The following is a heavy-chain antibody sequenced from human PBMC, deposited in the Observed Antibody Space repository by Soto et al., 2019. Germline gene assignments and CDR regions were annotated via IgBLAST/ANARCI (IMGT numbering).Heavy chain of an antibody. Sequence: SETLSLTCTVSGGSISSYYWSWIRQPPGKGLEWIGYIYYSGSTNYTPSLKSRVTISVDTSKNQFSLKLSSVTAADTAVYYCARDNGYSYGYTLDHWGQGTLVTVSS. CDR1: GGSISSYY. J-gene: IGHJ4*02. CDR3: ARDNGYSYGYTLDH. V-gene: IGHV4-59*01. D-gene: IGHD5-18*01. CDR2: IYYSGST.